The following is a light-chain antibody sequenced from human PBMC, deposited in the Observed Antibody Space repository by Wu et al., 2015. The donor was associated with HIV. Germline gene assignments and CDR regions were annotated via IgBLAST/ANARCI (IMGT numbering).Light chain of an antibody. Sequence: EIVMTQSPATLSLSPGGRATLSCRASQSVSSYLAWYQQKPGQAPRLLIYDASNRATGIPARFSGSGSGTDFTLTISSLEPEDFAVYYCQQRSNGRTFGQGTKVEIK. CDR3: QQRSNGRT. J-gene: IGKJ1*01. CDR2: DAS. CDR1: QSVSSY. V-gene: IGKV3-11*01.